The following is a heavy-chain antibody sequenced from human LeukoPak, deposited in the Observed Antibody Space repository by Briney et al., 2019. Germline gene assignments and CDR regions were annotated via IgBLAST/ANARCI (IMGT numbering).Heavy chain of an antibody. CDR3: ARGLPLGYCTYGVCYPPKHFDF. Sequence: GASVKVSCKASGYTFTSYHMHWVRQAPGQGLEWMGWVNPKSGNTGYKQKFQARVTITRDTSITTAYMELSSLTSDDTAVYFCARGLPLGYCTYGVCYPPKHFDFWGQGTLVTVSS. J-gene: IGHJ4*02. CDR1: GYTFTSYH. V-gene: IGHV1-8*03. D-gene: IGHD2-8*01. CDR2: VNPKSGNT.